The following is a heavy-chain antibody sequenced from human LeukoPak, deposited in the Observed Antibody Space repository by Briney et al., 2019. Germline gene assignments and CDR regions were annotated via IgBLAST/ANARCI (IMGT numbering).Heavy chain of an antibody. CDR1: GGSISSYS. V-gene: IGHV4-59*01. J-gene: IGHJ3*02. Sequence: SETLSLTCTVSGGSISSYSWNWIRQPPGKGLEWIGFIDYSGSTNYNPSLKSRVTISLDTTKNQFSLKLNSVTAADTAVYYCARVGGSNAPYDAFDILGQGTMVTVSS. CDR3: ARVGGSNAPYDAFDI. CDR2: IDYSGST. D-gene: IGHD5-12*01.